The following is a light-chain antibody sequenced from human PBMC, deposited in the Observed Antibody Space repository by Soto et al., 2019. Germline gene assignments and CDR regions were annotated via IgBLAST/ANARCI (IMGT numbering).Light chain of an antibody. V-gene: IGKV3-20*01. CDR2: GAS. CDR1: QSISRY. J-gene: IGKJ4*01. CDR3: QQYGVSPT. Sequence: IVLTQSPGTLSLSPGERTTLSCRASQSISRYLAWYQQKPGQGPRLLIYGASSRAAGIPDRFSGSGSGTDFTLSISRLEPEDFAVYYCQQYGVSPTFGGGTKVDIK.